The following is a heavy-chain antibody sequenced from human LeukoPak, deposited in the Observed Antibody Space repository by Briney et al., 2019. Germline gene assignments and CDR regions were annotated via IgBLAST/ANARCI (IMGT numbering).Heavy chain of an antibody. Sequence: SETLSLTCTVSGGTVSRCSYYWSWIPQPPGQGLEGIGYINYSGSTNYNPSLNSRVTISVDTSKNQYSLKLSSVTAADTAVDYCARGRYSYGSRWGQGTLVTVSS. CDR1: GGTVSRCSYY. V-gene: IGHV4-61*01. J-gene: IGHJ4*02. D-gene: IGHD5-18*01. CDR3: ARGRYSYGSR. CDR2: INYSGST.